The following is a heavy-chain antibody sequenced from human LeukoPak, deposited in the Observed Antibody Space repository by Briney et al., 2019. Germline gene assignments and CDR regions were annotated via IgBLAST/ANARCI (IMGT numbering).Heavy chain of an antibody. Sequence: SVKVSCKTSGFTFTTSAMQWVRQARGQRLEWIGWIVVGSGNTNYAQKFQERVTMTRDTSTSTAYMELSSLRSEDTAVYYCAAGIRGDPYSWFDPWGQGTLVTVSS. CDR2: IVVGSGNT. V-gene: IGHV1-58*02. CDR3: AAGIRGDPYSWFDP. J-gene: IGHJ5*02. D-gene: IGHD3-16*01. CDR1: GFTFTTSA.